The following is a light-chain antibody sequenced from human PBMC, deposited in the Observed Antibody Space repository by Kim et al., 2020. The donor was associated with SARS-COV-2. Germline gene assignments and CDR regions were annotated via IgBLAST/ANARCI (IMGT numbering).Light chain of an antibody. J-gene: IGKJ2*02. CDR3: QQYGSSPCT. V-gene: IGKV3-20*01. CDR2: GAS. CDR1: PGVVSSY. Sequence: LSPGGEAALSSRASPGVVSSYLAWYQQKPGQAPTLLIYGASSRATGIPDRFTGSGSGTDFTLTISRLEPEDFAVYYCQQYGSSPCTFGQGTKLEI.